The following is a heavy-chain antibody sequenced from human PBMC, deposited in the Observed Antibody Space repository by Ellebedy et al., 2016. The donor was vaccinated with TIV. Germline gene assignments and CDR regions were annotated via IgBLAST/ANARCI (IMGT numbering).Heavy chain of an antibody. Sequence: ASVKVSCXASGYTFTSYVITWVGQPPGQGLEWMGWISAYNGNTNYAQKLQGRVTMTTDTSTSTAYMELRSLRSDDTAVYYCARGAGYSGSYYWFDPWGQGTLVTVSS. J-gene: IGHJ5*02. D-gene: IGHD1-26*01. CDR3: ARGAGYSGSYYWFDP. V-gene: IGHV1-18*01. CDR2: ISAYNGNT. CDR1: GYTFTSYV.